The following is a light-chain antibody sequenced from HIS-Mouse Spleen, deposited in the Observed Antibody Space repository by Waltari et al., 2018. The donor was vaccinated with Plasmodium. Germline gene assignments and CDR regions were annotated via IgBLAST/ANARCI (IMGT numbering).Light chain of an antibody. CDR1: QSVSSY. CDR3: QQRSNWPSLT. V-gene: IGKV3-11*01. CDR2: EAS. Sequence: EIVLTQSPATLSLSPGERATLSCRASQSVSSYLAGYQQKPAQAPRLLIYEASNRATGIPARFSGSGSGTDFTLTISSLEPEDFAVYYCQQRSNWPSLTFGGGTKVEIK. J-gene: IGKJ4*01.